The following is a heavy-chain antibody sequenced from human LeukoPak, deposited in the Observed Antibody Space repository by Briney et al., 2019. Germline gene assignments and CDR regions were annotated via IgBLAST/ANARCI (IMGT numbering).Heavy chain of an antibody. D-gene: IGHD3-22*01. CDR1: GFTFSYYG. CDR2: ISYDGSNK. CDR3: AKDYYDSSGYYNDAFDM. V-gene: IGHV3-30*18. J-gene: IGHJ3*02. Sequence: PGGSLRLSCAASGFTFSYYGMHWVRQAPGKGLEWVAVISYDGSNKYYAESVKGRFTIPRDNSKNTLYLQMNSLRAEDTAVYYCAKDYYDSSGYYNDAFDMWGQGTMVTVSS.